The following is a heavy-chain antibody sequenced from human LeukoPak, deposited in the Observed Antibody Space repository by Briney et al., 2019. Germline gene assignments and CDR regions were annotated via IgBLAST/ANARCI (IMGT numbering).Heavy chain of an antibody. J-gene: IGHJ6*02. Sequence: GASVKVSCKVSGYTLTELSMHWVRQAPGKGLEWMGGFDPEDGETIYAQKFQGRVTMTEDTSTDTAYMELSSLRSEDTAVYYCATDQGIKVTPDYYYYYGMDVWGQGTTVTVSS. CDR3: ATDQGIKVTPDYYYYYGMDV. D-gene: IGHD4-23*01. CDR2: FDPEDGET. CDR1: GYTLTELS. V-gene: IGHV1-24*01.